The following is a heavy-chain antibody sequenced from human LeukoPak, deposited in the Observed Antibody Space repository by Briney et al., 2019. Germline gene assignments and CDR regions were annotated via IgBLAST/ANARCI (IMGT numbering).Heavy chain of an antibody. J-gene: IGHJ4*02. D-gene: IGHD4-17*01. CDR2: ISSSGTTI. CDR1: GFTFSSYG. CDR3: ARDIHTVTTGREC. V-gene: IGHV3-48*04. Sequence: QSGRSLRLSCAASGFTFSSYGMHWVRQAPGEGLEWVSYISSSGTTIYYADSVKGRFTISRDNAKNSLYLQMNSLRAEDTAVYYCARDIHTVTTGRECWGQGTLVTVSS.